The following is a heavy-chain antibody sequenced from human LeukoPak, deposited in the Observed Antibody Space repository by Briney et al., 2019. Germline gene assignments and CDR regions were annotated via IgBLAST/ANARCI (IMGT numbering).Heavy chain of an antibody. V-gene: IGHV4-31*03. CDR1: GGSISSGGYY. D-gene: IGHD4-17*01. CDR3: ARDRRGTDYGDYEGWFDP. Sequence: SQTLSLTCTVSGGSISSGGYYWSWIRQHPGKGLEWIGYIYYSGSTYYNPSLKSRVTISVDTSKNQFSLKLSSVTAADTAVYYCARDRRGTDYGDYEGWFDPWGQGTLVTVSS. J-gene: IGHJ5*02. CDR2: IYYSGST.